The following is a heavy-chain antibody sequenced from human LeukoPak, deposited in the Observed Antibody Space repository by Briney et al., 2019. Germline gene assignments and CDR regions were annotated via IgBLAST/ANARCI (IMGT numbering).Heavy chain of an antibody. Sequence: GGSLRLSCAASGFTFSSYAMSWVRQAPGKGLEWVSAISGSGGSTYYADSVKGRFTVSRDNSKNTLYLQMNSLRAEDTAVYYCAKAPLRAAGTPYYYYGMDVWGQGTTVTVSS. D-gene: IGHD6-13*01. CDR2: ISGSGGST. CDR1: GFTFSSYA. CDR3: AKAPLRAAGTPYYYYGMDV. V-gene: IGHV3-23*01. J-gene: IGHJ6*02.